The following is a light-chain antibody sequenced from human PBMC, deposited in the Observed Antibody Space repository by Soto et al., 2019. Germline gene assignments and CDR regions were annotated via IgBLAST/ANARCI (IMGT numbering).Light chain of an antibody. CDR3: QTWGSGIHYV. CDR1: RGHSSYA. Sequence: QSVLTQSPSASASLGASVKLTGTLSRGHSSYAIAWHQQQPDKGPRYLMKLNSDGSHSKGAGIPDRVSGSSSGAERYLTISSLQSEDEADYYCQTWGSGIHYVFGTGTKLTVL. CDR2: LNSDGSH. J-gene: IGLJ1*01. V-gene: IGLV4-69*01.